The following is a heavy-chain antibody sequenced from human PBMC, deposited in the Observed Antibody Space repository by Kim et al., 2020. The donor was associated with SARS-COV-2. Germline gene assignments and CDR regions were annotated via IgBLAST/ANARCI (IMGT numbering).Heavy chain of an antibody. Sequence: SLKSRVTISVDTSKNQFSLKLSSVTAADTAVYYCARGRSSIAARLPWFDYWGQGTLVTVSS. V-gene: IGHV4-59*09. CDR3: ARGRSSIAARLPWFDY. J-gene: IGHJ4*02. D-gene: IGHD6-6*01.